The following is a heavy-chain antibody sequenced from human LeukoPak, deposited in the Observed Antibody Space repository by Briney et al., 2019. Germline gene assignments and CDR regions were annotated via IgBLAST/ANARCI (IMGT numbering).Heavy chain of an antibody. J-gene: IGHJ3*02. CDR1: GFTFSSYS. CDR2: ISSSSSYI. V-gene: IGHV3-21*01. Sequence: GGSLRLSCAASGFTFSSYSMNWVRQAPGKGLEWVSSISSSSSYIYYADSVKGRFTISRDNAKNLLYLQMNSLRAEDTAVYYCARGYCSGGSCSTFDIWGQGTMVTVSS. CDR3: ARGYCSGGSCSTFDI. D-gene: IGHD2-15*01.